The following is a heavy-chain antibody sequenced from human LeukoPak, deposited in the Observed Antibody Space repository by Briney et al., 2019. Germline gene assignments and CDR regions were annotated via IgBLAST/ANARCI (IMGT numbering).Heavy chain of an antibody. CDR3: ARDTAYTIFGVVIDYWYFDL. J-gene: IGHJ2*01. V-gene: IGHV1-18*04. D-gene: IGHD3-3*01. Sequence: ASVKVSCKASGYTFTGYYMHWVRQAPGQGLEWMGWISAYNGNTNYAQKLQGRVTMTTDTSTSTAYMELRSLRSDDTAVYYCARDTAYTIFGVVIDYWYFDLWGRGTLVTVSS. CDR1: GYTFTGYY. CDR2: ISAYNGNT.